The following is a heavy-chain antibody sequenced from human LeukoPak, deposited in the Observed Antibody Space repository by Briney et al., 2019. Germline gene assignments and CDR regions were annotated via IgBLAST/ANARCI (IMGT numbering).Heavy chain of an antibody. CDR1: GGSFSGYY. Sequence: SETLSLTCAVYGGSFSGYYWSWIRQPPGKGLEWIGEINHSGSTNYNPSLKSRVTISVDTSKNQFSLKLSSVTAADTAVYYCARTVPEYLYGMDVWGQGTTVTVSS. D-gene: IGHD4-17*01. CDR3: ARTVPEYLYGMDV. J-gene: IGHJ6*02. CDR2: INHSGST. V-gene: IGHV4-34*01.